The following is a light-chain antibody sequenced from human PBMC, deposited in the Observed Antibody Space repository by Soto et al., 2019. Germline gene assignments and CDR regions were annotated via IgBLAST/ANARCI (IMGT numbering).Light chain of an antibody. V-gene: IGKV3-15*01. CDR3: QQRSNWPRLT. Sequence: EIVMTRSPATLSVSPVERATLSFMASQSVSSNLAWYQQKPGQAPRLLIYGVSTRATGIPARFSGSEFGTEFTLTISSLQSEDFAVYYCQQRSNWPRLTFGGGTKVDI. CDR2: GVS. J-gene: IGKJ4*01. CDR1: QSVSSN.